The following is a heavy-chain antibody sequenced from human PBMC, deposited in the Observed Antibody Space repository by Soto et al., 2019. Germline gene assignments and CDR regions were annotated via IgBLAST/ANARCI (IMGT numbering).Heavy chain of an antibody. Sequence: GRSLRLSCAASGFIFSNYALSWVRQAPGKGLEWVSAISGSGAGTYYADSVKGRFTISRDNSKKTLYLQMNSLRAEDTAVYYCARDKGCSTTTCHWNAFDIWGQGTMVTVSS. CDR3: ARDKGCSTTTCHWNAFDI. CDR2: ISGSGAGT. J-gene: IGHJ3*02. CDR1: GFIFSNYA. D-gene: IGHD2-2*01. V-gene: IGHV3-23*01.